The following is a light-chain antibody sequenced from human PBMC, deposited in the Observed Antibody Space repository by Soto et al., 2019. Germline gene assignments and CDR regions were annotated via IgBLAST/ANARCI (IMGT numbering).Light chain of an antibody. CDR1: QAIGND. CDR3: RQHNNHPPWT. V-gene: IGKV1-17*02. CDR2: AAS. Sequence: DIQMTQSPSSLSASVGDRVTITCRASQAIGNDLNWYQQKPGKAPKRLIYAASSLQSGVPSRFSGSGSETEFTITVSDLQHEDVVTNYCRQHNNHPPWTFGQGTKVEIK. J-gene: IGKJ1*01.